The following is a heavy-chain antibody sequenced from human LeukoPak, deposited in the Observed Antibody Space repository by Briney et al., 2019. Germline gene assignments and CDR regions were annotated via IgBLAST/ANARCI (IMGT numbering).Heavy chain of an antibody. CDR1: GYTFTGYF. V-gene: IGHV1-2*02. CDR3: ARGLKNVFFSYYLDV. Sequence: ASVKVSCKTSGYTFTGYFIHWVRQVPGQGLEWMGWLNPDSGGTKSAEKFQGRVTMTRDTSVSTAYMDLTSLKSDDAGLYYCARGLKNVFFSYYLDVWGKGTTVTVSS. CDR2: LNPDSGGT. J-gene: IGHJ6*03. D-gene: IGHD1-1*01.